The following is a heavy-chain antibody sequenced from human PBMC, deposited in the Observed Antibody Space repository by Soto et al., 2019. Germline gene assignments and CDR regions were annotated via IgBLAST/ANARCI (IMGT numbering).Heavy chain of an antibody. V-gene: IGHV1-3*01. CDR3: ARYSSSPLYYYYYGMDV. D-gene: IGHD6-13*01. CDR1: GYTFSSYG. J-gene: IGHJ6*02. CDR2: INAGNGNT. Sequence: ASVKVSCKASGYTFSSYGINWVRQAPGQRLEWMGWINAGNGNTKYSQKFQGRVTITRDTSASTAYMELSSLRSEDTAVYYCARYSSSPLYYYYYGMDVWGQGTTVTVSS.